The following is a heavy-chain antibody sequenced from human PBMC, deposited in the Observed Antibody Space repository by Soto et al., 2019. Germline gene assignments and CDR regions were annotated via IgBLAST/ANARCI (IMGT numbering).Heavy chain of an antibody. Sequence: QVQLQESGPGLVKPSQTLSLTCTVSGGSISSGGYYWSWVRQHPGKGLEWIGYIYYSGSTYYNPSLKSRVTISVDTSKNLFSLKLSSVTAADTAVYYCARGVGATSEGWFDPWGQGTLVTVSS. D-gene: IGHD1-26*01. J-gene: IGHJ5*02. CDR2: IYYSGST. CDR3: ARGVGATSEGWFDP. V-gene: IGHV4-31*03. CDR1: GGSISSGGYY.